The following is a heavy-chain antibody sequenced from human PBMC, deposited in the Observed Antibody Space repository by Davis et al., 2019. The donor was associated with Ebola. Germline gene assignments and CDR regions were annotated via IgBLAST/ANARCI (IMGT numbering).Heavy chain of an antibody. CDR2: INPNSGGT. Sequence: AASVKVSCKASGYTFTSYDINWVRQAPGQGLEWLGYINPNSGGTHYAQKFQGSVTLTRDTSISTAYMELSSLTSDDTAVYYCATNDYGDYLYFLHWGQGTLVTVSS. CDR3: ATNDYGDYLYFLH. V-gene: IGHV1-2*04. J-gene: IGHJ1*01. CDR1: GYTFTSYD. D-gene: IGHD4-17*01.